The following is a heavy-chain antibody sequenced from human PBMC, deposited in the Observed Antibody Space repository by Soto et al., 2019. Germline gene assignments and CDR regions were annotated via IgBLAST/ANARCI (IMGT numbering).Heavy chain of an antibody. CDR2: IYHAGSV. V-gene: IGHV4-38-2*01. J-gene: IGHJ6*02. CDR3: ARTFDYYGMDV. Sequence: SETLSLTCAVSGYSIGSGYYWAWIRQCPGKGLEWIGSIYHAGSVYYNPSLNGRVALSMDTSKNHFSLKLTSVPAADTAVYYCARTFDYYGMDVWGQGTKLTVSS. CDR1: GYSIGSGYY.